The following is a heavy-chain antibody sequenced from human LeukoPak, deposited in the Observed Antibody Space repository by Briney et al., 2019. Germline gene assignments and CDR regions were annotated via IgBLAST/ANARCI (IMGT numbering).Heavy chain of an antibody. CDR2: ISYDGSNK. CDR1: GFTFSSYA. D-gene: IGHD2-15*01. V-gene: IGHV3-30-3*01. CDR3: AKVRRTSGYFDY. Sequence: PGGSLRLSCAASGFTFSSYAMHWVRQAPGKGLEWVAVISYDGSNKYYADSVKGRFTISRDNSKNTLYLQMNSLRAEDTAVYYCAKVRRTSGYFDYWGQGTLVTVSS. J-gene: IGHJ4*02.